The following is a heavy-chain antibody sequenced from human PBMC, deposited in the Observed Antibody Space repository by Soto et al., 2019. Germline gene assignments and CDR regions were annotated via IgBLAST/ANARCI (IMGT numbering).Heavy chain of an antibody. J-gene: IGHJ4*02. CDR2: ISGSGGST. CDR3: AVGRDLDY. Sequence: EVQLLESGEGLVQPGGSLRLSCAASGFTFSSYAMSWVRQAPGKALEWVSAISGSGGSTYYADSVKGRFTIYRDNSKNTLYLQMNSLRAEDTAVYYCAVGRDLDYWGQGTLVTVSS. CDR1: GFTFSSYA. V-gene: IGHV3-23*01.